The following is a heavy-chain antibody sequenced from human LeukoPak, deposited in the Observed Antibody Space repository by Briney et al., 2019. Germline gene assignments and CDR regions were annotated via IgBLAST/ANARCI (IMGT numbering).Heavy chain of an antibody. Sequence: TGGSLRLSCEASGFTFSSYWMSRVRQVPGKGLEWVANIKQRGSETYYADSVKGRFIISRDNAKRSLFIQMNSLTGDDTAVYYCARGSNITSRPVYFHDYWGQGALVTVSS. J-gene: IGHJ4*02. CDR1: GFTFSSYW. CDR3: ARGSNITSRPVYFHDY. CDR2: IKQRGSET. D-gene: IGHD6-6*01. V-gene: IGHV3-7*01.